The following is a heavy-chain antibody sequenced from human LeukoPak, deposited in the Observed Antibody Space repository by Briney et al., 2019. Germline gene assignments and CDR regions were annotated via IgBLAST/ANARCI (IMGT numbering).Heavy chain of an antibody. J-gene: IGHJ4*01. V-gene: IGHV3-23*01. CDR2: ISGSGGST. Sequence: ETLSLTCAVYGGSFSGYYWSWIRQAPGKGLEWVSAISGSGGSTYYADSVKGRFTISRDNSKNTLYLQMNSLRAEDTAVYYCAKAVYYYDSSGFDYWGQETLSPSPQ. CDR3: AKAVYYYDSSGFDY. D-gene: IGHD3-22*01. CDR1: GGSFSGYY.